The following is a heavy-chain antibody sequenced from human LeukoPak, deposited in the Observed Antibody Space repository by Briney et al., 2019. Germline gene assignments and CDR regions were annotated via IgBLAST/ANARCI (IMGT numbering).Heavy chain of an antibody. Sequence: SETLSLTCTVSGGSISSYYWSWVRQPAGKGLEWIGRIYTSGSTNYNPSLKSRVTMSVDTSKNQFSQKLSSVTAADTAVYYCARGSTVAERYYGMDVWGQGTTVTVSS. D-gene: IGHD6-19*01. CDR2: IYTSGST. CDR1: GGSISSYY. CDR3: ARGSTVAERYYGMDV. J-gene: IGHJ6*02. V-gene: IGHV4-4*07.